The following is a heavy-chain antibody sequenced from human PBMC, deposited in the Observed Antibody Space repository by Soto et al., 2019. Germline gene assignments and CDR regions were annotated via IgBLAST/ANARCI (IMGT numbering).Heavy chain of an antibody. CDR3: ARSLTGRGPYFDY. D-gene: IGHD6-25*01. CDR1: GGSIGSDHYY. V-gene: IGHV4-61*01. Sequence: ASETLSLTCTVSGGSIGSDHYYWGWIRQSPGKGLEWIAYIYYSGDTYFNPSLRSRVSISVDTSKNQFSLKLSSVTAADTAVYYCARSLTGRGPYFDYWGQGTLVTVSS. J-gene: IGHJ4*02. CDR2: IYYSGDT.